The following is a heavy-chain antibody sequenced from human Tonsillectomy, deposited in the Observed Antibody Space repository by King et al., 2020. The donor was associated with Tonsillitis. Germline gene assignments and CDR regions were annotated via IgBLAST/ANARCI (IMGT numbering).Heavy chain of an antibody. CDR3: ARQTVAGTAGMRSYFDY. V-gene: IGHV4-39*01. J-gene: IGHJ4*02. D-gene: IGHD6-19*01. CDR1: GGSISSSSYY. Sequence: QLQESGPGLVKPSETLSLTCTVSGGSISSSSYYWGWIRQPPGKGLEWIGSIYYIGSTYYNPSLKSRVTISVDTSKNQFSLKLSSVTAADTAVYYCARQTVAGTAGMRSYFDYWGQGTLVTVSS. CDR2: IYYIGST.